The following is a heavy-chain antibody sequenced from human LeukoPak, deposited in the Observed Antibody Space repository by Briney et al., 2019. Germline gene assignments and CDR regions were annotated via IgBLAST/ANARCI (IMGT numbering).Heavy chain of an antibody. D-gene: IGHD3-3*02. Sequence: GGSLRLSCAASGFTFSSYGMHWVRQAPGKGLEWVAVIWYDGSNKYYADSVKGRFTISRDNSKNTLYLQMNSLRAEDTAVYYCARSAISEWERIDYWGQGTLVTVSS. V-gene: IGHV3-33*08. CDR2: IWYDGSNK. J-gene: IGHJ4*02. CDR1: GFTFSSYG. CDR3: ARSAISEWERIDY.